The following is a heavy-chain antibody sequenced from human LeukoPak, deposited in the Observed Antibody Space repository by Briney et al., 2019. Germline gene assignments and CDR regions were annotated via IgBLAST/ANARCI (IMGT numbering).Heavy chain of an antibody. D-gene: IGHD3-3*01. CDR1: GFTFSSYW. CDR3: ASGKTPITIFGVVTDY. V-gene: IGHV3-21*01. J-gene: IGHJ4*02. Sequence: GGSLRLSCAASGFTFSSYWMSWVRQAPGKGLEWVSSISGSGSTYYADSVKGRFTISRDNAKNSLYLQMNSLRAEDTAVYYCASGKTPITIFGVVTDYWGQGTLVTVSS. CDR2: ISGSGST.